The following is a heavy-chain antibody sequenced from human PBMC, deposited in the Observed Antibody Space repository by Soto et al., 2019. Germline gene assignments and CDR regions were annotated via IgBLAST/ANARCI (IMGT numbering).Heavy chain of an antibody. CDR1: GFTVSSNY. V-gene: IGHV3-53*01. CDR3: ARVTDYGDYGDYYGMDV. J-gene: IGHJ6*02. CDR2: IYSGGST. Sequence: VGSLRLSCAASGFTVSSNYMSWVRQAPGKGLEWVSVIYSGGSTYYADSVKGRFTISRDNSKNTLYLQMNSLRAEDTAVYYCARVTDYGDYGDYYGMDVWGQGTTVTVSS. D-gene: IGHD4-17*01.